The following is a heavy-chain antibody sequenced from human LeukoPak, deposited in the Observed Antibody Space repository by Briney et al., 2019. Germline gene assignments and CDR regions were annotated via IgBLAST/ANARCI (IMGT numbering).Heavy chain of an antibody. D-gene: IGHD2-2*01. CDR2: ISGSGGST. CDR3: AKSPGQLLPQNYFDY. J-gene: IGHJ4*02. Sequence: GGSLRLSCAASGFTFSIYWMSWVRQAPGKGLEWVSAISGSGGSTYYADSVKGRFTISRDNSKNTLYLQMNSLRAEDTAVYYCAKSPGQLLPQNYFDYWGQGTLVTVSS. CDR1: GFTFSIYW. V-gene: IGHV3-23*01.